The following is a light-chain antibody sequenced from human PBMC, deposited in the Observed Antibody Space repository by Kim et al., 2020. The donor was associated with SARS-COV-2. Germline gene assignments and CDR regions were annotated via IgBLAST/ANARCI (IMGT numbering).Light chain of an antibody. CDR3: CSYAGRSIYV. Sequence: QSALTQTASVSGSPGQSITISCTGANNDVGGYNLVAWYQQQPGKVPKLIIYEVSERPSGVSNRFSGSKSGNTASLTISGLQTEDEADYYCCSYAGRSIYVFGTGTKVTVL. J-gene: IGLJ1*01. CDR2: EVS. V-gene: IGLV2-23*02. CDR1: NNDVGGYNL.